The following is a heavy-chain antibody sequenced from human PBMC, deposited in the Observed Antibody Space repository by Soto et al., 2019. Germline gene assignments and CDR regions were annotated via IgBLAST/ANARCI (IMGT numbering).Heavy chain of an antibody. CDR3: AVGSVDIVPTGMKPFDP. J-gene: IGHJ5*02. V-gene: IGHV1-69*12. CDR2: IIPIFGTA. CDR1: GGTFSNYA. D-gene: IGHD5-12*01. Sequence: QVQLVQSGAEVKKPGSSVKVSCKASGGTFSNYAISWVRQAPWQGHEWMGGIIPIFGTANYAQKFQGRVTITADESTSTAYMELSSLRSEDTAIYYCAVGSVDIVPTGMKPFDPWGQGTLVTVSS.